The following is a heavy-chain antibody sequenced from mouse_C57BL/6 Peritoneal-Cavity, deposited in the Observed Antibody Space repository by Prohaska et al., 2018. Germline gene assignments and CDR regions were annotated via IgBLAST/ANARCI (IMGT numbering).Heavy chain of an antibody. D-gene: IGHD2-1*01. J-gene: IGHJ4*01. Sequence: PGASVKISCKASGYTFTDYYINWVKQSHGKSLEWIGDINPNNGGTSYNQKFKGKATLTVDKSSSTAYMELRSLTSEDSAVYYCASDGNLDYYAMDYWGQGTSVTVSS. CDR1: GYTFTDYY. CDR2: INPNNGGT. CDR3: ASDGNLDYYAMDY. V-gene: IGHV1-26*01.